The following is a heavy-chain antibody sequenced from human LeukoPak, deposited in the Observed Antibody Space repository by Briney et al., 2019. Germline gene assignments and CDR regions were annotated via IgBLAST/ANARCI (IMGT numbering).Heavy chain of an antibody. CDR2: ITNDGSST. V-gene: IGHV3-74*01. J-gene: IGHJ1*01. CDR1: GLTFSSHW. Sequence: PGGSLRLSCAASGLTFSSHWMHWVRQAPGKGLVWVSRITNDGSSTTYADSVKGRFTISRDNSKNTLYLQMNSLRAEDTAVYYCASGISYQGEHWGQGTLVTVSS. CDR3: ASGISYQGEH. D-gene: IGHD1-14*01.